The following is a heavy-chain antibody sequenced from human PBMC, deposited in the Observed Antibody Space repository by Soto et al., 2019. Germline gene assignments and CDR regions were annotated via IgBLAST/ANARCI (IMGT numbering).Heavy chain of an antibody. D-gene: IGHD3-16*02. J-gene: IGHJ4*02. CDR2: ISHDGDKE. CDR3: VASALSFDF. Sequence: GGSLRLSCEASGFTFSTYAMHWVRQTPGKGLEWLAVISHDGDKEHISDSVKGRFAISRDNSKNTLYLQISSLKDEDTAVYQCVASALSFDFWGQGT. CDR1: GFTFSTYA. V-gene: IGHV3-30*09.